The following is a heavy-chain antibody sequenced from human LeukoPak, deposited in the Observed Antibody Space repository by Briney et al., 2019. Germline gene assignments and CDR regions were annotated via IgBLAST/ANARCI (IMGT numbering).Heavy chain of an antibody. CDR3: ARFPAVASKTLDY. CDR2: MNPNSGNT. J-gene: IGHJ4*02. D-gene: IGHD6-19*01. V-gene: IGHV1-8*01. CDR1: GYTFTSYD. Sequence: ASVEVSCKASGYTFTSYDINWVRQATGQGLEWMGWMNPNSGNTGYAQKFQGRVTMTRNTSISTAYMELSSLRSEDTAVYYCARFPAVASKTLDYWGQGTLVTVSS.